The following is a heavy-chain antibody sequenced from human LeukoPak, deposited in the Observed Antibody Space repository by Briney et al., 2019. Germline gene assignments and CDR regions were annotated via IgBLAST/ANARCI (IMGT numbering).Heavy chain of an antibody. Sequence: PGGSLGLSCAASGFTFSTYWMTWVRQAPGKGLERVANIKVDGSEKYYVDSVKGRFTISRDNAKNSLYLQMNSLRVEDTAVYYCTRDRGWQSFDYWGQGTLVTVSS. D-gene: IGHD3-10*01. CDR2: IKVDGSEK. V-gene: IGHV3-7*01. J-gene: IGHJ4*02. CDR3: TRDRGWQSFDY. CDR1: GFTFSTYW.